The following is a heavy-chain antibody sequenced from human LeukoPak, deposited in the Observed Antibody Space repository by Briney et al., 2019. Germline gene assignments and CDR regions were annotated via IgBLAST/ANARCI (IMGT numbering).Heavy chain of an antibody. J-gene: IGHJ6*03. V-gene: IGHV4-30-4*07. CDR3: ARSDIVATILGYYYYYMDV. D-gene: IGHD5-12*01. Sequence: SETLSLTCAVSGGSISSGGYSWSWIRQPPGKGLEWIGYIYYSGSTYYNPSLKSRVTISVDTSKNQFSLKLSSVTAADTAVYYCARSDIVATILGYYYYYMDVWGKGTTVTVSS. CDR1: GGSISSGGYS. CDR2: IYYSGST.